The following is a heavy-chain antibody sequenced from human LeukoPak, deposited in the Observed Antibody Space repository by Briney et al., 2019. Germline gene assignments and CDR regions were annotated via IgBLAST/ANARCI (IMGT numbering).Heavy chain of an antibody. CDR1: GYTFTSYG. D-gene: IGHD4-11*01. Sequence: ASVKVSCKASGYTFTSYGISWVRQAPGQGLEWMGWINPNSGGTNYAQKFQGRVTMTRDTSISTAYMELSRLRSDDTAVYYCARGGLQNYYYYMDVWGKGTTVTVSS. J-gene: IGHJ6*03. V-gene: IGHV1-2*02. CDR3: ARGGLQNYYYYMDV. CDR2: INPNSGGT.